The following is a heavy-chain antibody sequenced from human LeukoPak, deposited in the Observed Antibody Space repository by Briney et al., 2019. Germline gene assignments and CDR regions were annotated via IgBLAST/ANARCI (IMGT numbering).Heavy chain of an antibody. J-gene: IGHJ4*02. CDR2: INHSGST. CDR3: ARDKGSIGY. CDR1: GGSFSGYY. Sequence: PSETLSLTCAVYGGSFSGYYSSWIRQPPGKGLEWIGEINHSGSTNYNPSLKSRVTISVDTSKNQFSLKLSSVTAADTAVYYCARDKGSIGYWGQGTLVTVSS. V-gene: IGHV4-34*01.